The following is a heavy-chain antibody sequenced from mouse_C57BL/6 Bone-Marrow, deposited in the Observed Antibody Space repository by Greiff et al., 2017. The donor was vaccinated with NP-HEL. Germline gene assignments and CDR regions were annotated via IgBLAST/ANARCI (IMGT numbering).Heavy chain of an antibody. CDR3: ARGYYCSSSFYFDY. D-gene: IGHD1-1*01. V-gene: IGHV1-54*01. CDR1: GYAFTNYL. Sequence: QVQLQQSGAELVRPGTSVKVSCKASGYAFTNYLIEWVKQRPGQGLEWIGVINPGSGGTNYNEKFKGKATLTADKSSSTAYMQLSSLTSEDSAVYFCARGYYCSSSFYFDYWGQGTTLTVSS. CDR2: INPGSGGT. J-gene: IGHJ2*01.